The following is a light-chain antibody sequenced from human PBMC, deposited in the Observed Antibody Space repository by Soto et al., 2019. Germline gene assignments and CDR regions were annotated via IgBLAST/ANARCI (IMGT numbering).Light chain of an antibody. V-gene: IGKV3-20*01. CDR2: GAS. Sequence: EIVLTQSPGTLSLSPGERATLSCRASESVSDNYLAWYQQRSGQAPRLVIYGASSRASAVPDRFSGSGSGADFTLTIRRLDTEDFAVYYCQQYGSPPLTFGGGTKVDI. CDR3: QQYGSPPLT. CDR1: ESVSDNY. J-gene: IGKJ4*01.